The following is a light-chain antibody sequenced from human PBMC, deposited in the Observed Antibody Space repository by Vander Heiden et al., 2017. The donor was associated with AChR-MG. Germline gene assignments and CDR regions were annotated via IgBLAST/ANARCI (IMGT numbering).Light chain of an antibody. CDR3: QQYDSTPYT. CDR2: WAS. CDR1: QNLLFNSNNKNY. V-gene: IGKV4-1*01. Sequence: DIVMTQSPDSLAVSLGERATINCKSSQNLLFNSNNKNYLAWYQQKPGQPPKLLIYWASTRESGVPDRFSGSGSGTDFTLTISSLQAEDVAVYYCQQYDSTPYTFGQGTKLEIK. J-gene: IGKJ2*01.